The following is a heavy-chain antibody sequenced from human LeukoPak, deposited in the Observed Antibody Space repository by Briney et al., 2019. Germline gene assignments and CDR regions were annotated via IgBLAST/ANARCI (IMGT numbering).Heavy chain of an antibody. V-gene: IGHV3-30*18. CDR3: AKDPRAKDCTNGVCYPDY. CDR1: GFTFSSYG. J-gene: IGHJ4*02. D-gene: IGHD2-8*01. Sequence: GGSLRLSCAASGFTFSSYGMHWVRQAPVKGLEWVAVISYDGSNKYYADSVKGRFTISRDNSKNTLYLQMNSLRAEDTAVYYCAKDPRAKDCTNGVCYPDYWGQGTLVTVSS. CDR2: ISYDGSNK.